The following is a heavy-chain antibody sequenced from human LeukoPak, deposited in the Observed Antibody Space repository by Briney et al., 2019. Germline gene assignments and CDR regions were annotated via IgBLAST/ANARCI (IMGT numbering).Heavy chain of an antibody. V-gene: IGHV4-31*03. CDR3: ARDNGDYAFDS. CDR1: GVSINSGGIY. J-gene: IGHJ4*02. Sequence: SQTLSLTCTVSGVSINSGGIYWSWIRQHPGKGLEWMGYVYYSGSTLCNPSLKSRLTMSVDTPKNEFSLKLGSVTAADTALYYCARDNGDYAFDSWGQGTLVTVSS. CDR2: VYYSGST. D-gene: IGHD4-17*01.